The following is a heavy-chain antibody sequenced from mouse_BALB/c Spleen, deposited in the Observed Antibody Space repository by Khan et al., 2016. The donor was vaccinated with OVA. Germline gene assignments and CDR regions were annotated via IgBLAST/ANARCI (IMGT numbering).Heavy chain of an antibody. J-gene: IGHJ2*01. V-gene: IGHV1-7*01. CDR2: INPTPGYT. CDR1: GYTFTTYW. CDR3: TRDIIDY. D-gene: IGHD1-3*01. Sequence: QVQLKQSGAELAKPGASVKMSCKASGYTFTTYWMHWVKQRPGQGLEWIGYINPTPGYTDYNEKFKDRATLSADSSSSTAYMQLSSLTSEDSAVYYCTRDIIDYWGQGTTLTVSS.